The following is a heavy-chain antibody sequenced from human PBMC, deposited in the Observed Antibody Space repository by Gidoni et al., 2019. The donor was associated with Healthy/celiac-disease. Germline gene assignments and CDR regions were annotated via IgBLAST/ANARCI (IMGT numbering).Heavy chain of an antibody. J-gene: IGHJ4*02. CDR2: ISYDGSNK. V-gene: IGHV3-30*18. Sequence: QVQLVESGGGVVQPGRSLRLSCAASGFTFSSYGMHWVRQAPGKGLEWVAVISYDGSNKYYADSVKGRFTISRDNSKNTLYLQMNSLRAEDTAVYYCAKASSHDFGVVTHYYPQSLYFDYWGQGTLVTVSS. CDR1: GFTFSSYG. CDR3: AKASSHDFGVVTHYYPQSLYFDY. D-gene: IGHD3-3*01.